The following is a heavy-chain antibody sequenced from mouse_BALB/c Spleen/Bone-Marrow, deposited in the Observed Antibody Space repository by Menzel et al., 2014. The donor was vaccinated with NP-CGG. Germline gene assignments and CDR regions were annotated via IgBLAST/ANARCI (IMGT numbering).Heavy chain of an antibody. Sequence: VQLQQSGTVLARPGASVKMSCKASGYTFTSYWMHWVKQRPGQGLEWIGAIYPGNSDTSYNQKFKGKAKLTAVTSTSTAYMELSSLTNEESAVYYCTRSYERYYAMDYWGQGTSGTVAS. CDR1: GYTFTSYW. CDR2: IYPGNSDT. D-gene: IGHD1-1*01. V-gene: IGHV1-5*01. J-gene: IGHJ4*01. CDR3: TRSYERYYAMDY.